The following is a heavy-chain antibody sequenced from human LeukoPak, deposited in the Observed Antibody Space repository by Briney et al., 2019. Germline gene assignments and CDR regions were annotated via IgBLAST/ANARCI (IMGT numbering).Heavy chain of an antibody. J-gene: IGHJ5*02. V-gene: IGHV3-21*01. CDR2: ISSSSSYI. D-gene: IGHD6-13*01. CDR1: GFTFSSYS. Sequence: PGGSLRLSCAASGFTFSSYSMNWVRQAPGKGLEWVSSISSSSSYIYYADSVKGRFTISRDNAKNSLYLQVNSLRAEDTAVYYCARDGYSGAAAGANWFDPWGQGTLVTVSS. CDR3: ARDGYSGAAAGANWFDP.